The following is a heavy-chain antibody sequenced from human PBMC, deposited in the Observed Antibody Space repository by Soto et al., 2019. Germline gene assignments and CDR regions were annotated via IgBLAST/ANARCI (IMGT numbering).Heavy chain of an antibody. D-gene: IGHD3-22*01. Sequence: EVQLVESGGGLVQPGGFLRLSCAASGFTFSSYSMNWVRQAPGKGLEWVSYISSSSSTIYYADSVKGRFTISRDNAKNSLYLQMNSLRDEDTAVYYCARDYYDSSGYYEYFQHWGQGTLVTVSS. CDR3: ARDYYDSSGYYEYFQH. CDR1: GFTFSSYS. V-gene: IGHV3-48*02. J-gene: IGHJ1*01. CDR2: ISSSSSTI.